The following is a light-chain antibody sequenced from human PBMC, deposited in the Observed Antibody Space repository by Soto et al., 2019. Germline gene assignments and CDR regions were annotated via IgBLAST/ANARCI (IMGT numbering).Light chain of an antibody. Sequence: DIQLTQSPSFLSASVGDRVTITCRASQGISSFLAWYQQKPGKAPNFLIYAAYTLKSGVPSRFSGSGSGTEFTLTTSSLQLEDFATYYCQQGKIYPLNFGGGTQVEIK. CDR3: QQGKIYPLN. CDR2: AAY. J-gene: IGKJ4*01. V-gene: IGKV1-9*01. CDR1: QGISSF.